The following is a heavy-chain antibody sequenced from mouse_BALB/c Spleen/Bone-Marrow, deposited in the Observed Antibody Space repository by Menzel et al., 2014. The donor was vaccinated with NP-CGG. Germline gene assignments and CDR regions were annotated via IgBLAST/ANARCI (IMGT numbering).Heavy chain of an antibody. J-gene: IGHJ2*01. Sequence: QVQLQQSGSVLVRPGASVKLSCKASGYTFTNSWIHWAKQRPGQGHEWIGEIHPNSGNTNFNEKFKVKATLTVDASSSTAYVDLSSLTAEDSAVYYCARHHRYAYYFDYWGQGTTLTVSS. CDR2: IHPNSGNT. CDR3: ARHHRYAYYFDY. D-gene: IGHD2-14*01. V-gene: IGHV1S130*01. CDR1: GYTFTNSW.